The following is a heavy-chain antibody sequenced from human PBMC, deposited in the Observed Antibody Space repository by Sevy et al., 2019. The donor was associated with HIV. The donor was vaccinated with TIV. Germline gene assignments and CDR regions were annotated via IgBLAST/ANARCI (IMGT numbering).Heavy chain of an antibody. V-gene: IGHV1-24*01. CDR3: ATTEDYYDNRGDPFDY. D-gene: IGHD3-22*01. J-gene: IGHJ4*02. Sequence: ASVKVSCKVSGYTLTKLSMHWVRQAPGKGLEWMGSFDPEDGETIHAQRFQGRLSMTEDTSTETAYMEMSSLNSEDTAVYYCATTEDYYDNRGDPFDYRGQGSLVTVSS. CDR1: GYTLTKLS. CDR2: FDPEDGET.